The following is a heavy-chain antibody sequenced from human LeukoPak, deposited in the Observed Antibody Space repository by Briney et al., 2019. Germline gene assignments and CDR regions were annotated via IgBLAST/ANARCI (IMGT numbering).Heavy chain of an antibody. Sequence: SETLSLTCAVSGYSISSGYYWGWIRQPPGKGLEWIGSIYHSGSTYYNPSLKSRVTISVDTSKNQFSLKLSSVTAADTAVYYCARGDPYYGSEWGEPNHYYYYGMDVWGKGTTVTVSS. D-gene: IGHD3-10*01. CDR2: IYHSGST. J-gene: IGHJ6*04. CDR3: ARGDPYYGSEWGEPNHYYYYGMDV. V-gene: IGHV4-38-2*01. CDR1: GYSISSGYY.